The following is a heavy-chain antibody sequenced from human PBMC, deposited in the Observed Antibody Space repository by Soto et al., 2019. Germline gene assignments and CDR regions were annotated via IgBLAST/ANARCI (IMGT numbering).Heavy chain of an antibody. D-gene: IGHD2-15*01. CDR1: GFTFGIYS. CDR2: INGSSSTM. V-gene: IGHV3-48*02. J-gene: IGHJ5*02. Sequence: EVQLVESGGGMVQRGGSLRLSCAASGFTFGIYSMNWVRQAPGKGLEWISYINGSSSTMYYADSVKGRFIITRDNAVNSLYLQINSLRYADTAVYYCARGDRFRCSGDRCFSDGLFLSWGQGTLVTVSS. CDR3: ARGDRFRCSGDRCFSDGLFLS.